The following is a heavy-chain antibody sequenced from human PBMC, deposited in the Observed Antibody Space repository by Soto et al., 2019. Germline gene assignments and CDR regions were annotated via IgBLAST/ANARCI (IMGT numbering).Heavy chain of an antibody. CDR2: IDPSDSYT. V-gene: IGHV5-10-1*01. Sequence: GESLKISCKGSGYSFTSYWISWVRQMPGKGLEWMGRIDPSDSYTNYSPSFQGHVTISADKSISTAYLQWSSLKASDTAMYHCASTPRPHSSSFLYYYYGMDVWGQGTTVTVSS. CDR1: GYSFTSYW. D-gene: IGHD6-6*01. CDR3: ASTPRPHSSSFLYYYYGMDV. J-gene: IGHJ6*02.